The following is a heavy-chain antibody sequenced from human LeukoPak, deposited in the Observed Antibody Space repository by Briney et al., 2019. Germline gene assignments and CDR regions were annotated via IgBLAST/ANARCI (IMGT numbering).Heavy chain of an antibody. V-gene: IGHV3-30*18. J-gene: IGHJ4*02. CDR3: AKPYDYVWGSYGYFDY. D-gene: IGHD3-16*01. Sequence: GRSLRLSCAASGFTFSSYGMHWVRQAPGKGLEWVAVISYDGSNKYYADSVKGRFTISRDNSKNTLYLQMNSLRAEDTAVYYCAKPYDYVWGSYGYFDYWGQGTLVTVSS. CDR1: GFTFSSYG. CDR2: ISYDGSNK.